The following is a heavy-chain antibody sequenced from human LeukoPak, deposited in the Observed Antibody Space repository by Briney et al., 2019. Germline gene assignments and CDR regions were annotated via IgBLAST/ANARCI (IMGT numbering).Heavy chain of an antibody. Sequence: SETLSLTCTVSGGSISSYDWSWIRQPPGKGLEWIGDIYYSGGTDYNPSLKSRVTISVDPSKNPFSLKLSSVTDADTAVYYCERAVLGYYYGSGSYYTWFDPWGQGTLVTVSS. CDR2: IYYSGGT. CDR1: GGSISSYD. CDR3: ERAVLGYYYGSGSYYTWFDP. J-gene: IGHJ5*02. V-gene: IGHV4-59*01. D-gene: IGHD3-10*01.